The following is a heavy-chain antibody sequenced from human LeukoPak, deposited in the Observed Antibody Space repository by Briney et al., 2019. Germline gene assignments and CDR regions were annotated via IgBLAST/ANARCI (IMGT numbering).Heavy chain of an antibody. D-gene: IGHD2-2*01. J-gene: IGHJ3*02. Sequence: SVKVSCKVSGYTLTELSMHWVRQAPGQGLEWMGGIIPIFGTANYAQKFQGRVTITADESTSTAYMELSSLRSEDTAVYYCASYCSSTSCESGAFDIWGQRTMVTASS. CDR3: ASYCSSTSCESGAFDI. CDR2: IIPIFGTA. CDR1: GYTLTELS. V-gene: IGHV1-69*13.